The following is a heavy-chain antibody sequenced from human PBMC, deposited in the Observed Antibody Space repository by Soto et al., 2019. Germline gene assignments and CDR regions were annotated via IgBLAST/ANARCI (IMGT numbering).Heavy chain of an antibody. D-gene: IGHD3-22*01. CDR3: ARNSSDLYGWLDP. CDR1: GYTFHDYT. CDR2: INPYIASA. J-gene: IGHJ5*02. Sequence: QVQLVQSEAEVKEPGASVKVSCKASGYTFHDYTITWVRQAPGQGLEWMGWINPYIASAQSAQNLRGRVSMTADTSTNTAYMELRNLRSADTAVYYCARNSSDLYGWLDPWGQGTLVTVSS. V-gene: IGHV1-18*04.